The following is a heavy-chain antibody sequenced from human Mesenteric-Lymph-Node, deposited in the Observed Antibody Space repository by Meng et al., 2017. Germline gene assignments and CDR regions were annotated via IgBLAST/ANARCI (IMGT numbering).Heavy chain of an antibody. V-gene: IGHV3-33*01. Sequence: QVQLVESGGGVVQHGRSLRLSCAASGFTFSSNGMHWVRQAPGKGLEWVAVIWNDGSNKYYADSVKGRFTISRDNSKNTLYLQMNSLRAEDTAVYYCARDLRNFDYWGQGTLVTVSS. CDR3: ARDLRNFDY. CDR1: GFTFSSNG. CDR2: IWNDGSNK. J-gene: IGHJ4*02.